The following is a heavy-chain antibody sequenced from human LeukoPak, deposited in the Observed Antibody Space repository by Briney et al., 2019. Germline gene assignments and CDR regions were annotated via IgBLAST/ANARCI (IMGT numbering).Heavy chain of an antibody. CDR3: TTRACHAGGCSSSFYYYYGLHF. Sequence: SVTVSCTASGNSISNYAVSWVRQAPGQGFEWMGGIIPIFGTADYAQKFQGRVTITADQSTSTTYMALSSLKSEDTATYYCTTRACHAGGCSSSFYYYYGLHFWGQGTTVSVSS. J-gene: IGHJ6*02. CDR2: IIPIFGTA. CDR1: GNSISNYA. D-gene: IGHD3-16*01. V-gene: IGHV1-69*13.